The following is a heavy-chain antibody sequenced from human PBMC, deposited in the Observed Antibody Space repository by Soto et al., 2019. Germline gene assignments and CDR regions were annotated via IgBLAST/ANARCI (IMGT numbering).Heavy chain of an antibody. CDR3: AREPYSSSSGGADY. CDR2: INHSGST. Sequence: QVQLQQWGAGLLKPSETLSLTCAVYGGSFSGYYWSWIRQPPGMGLEWIGEINHSGSTNYNPSLKVRFTLSVDTSKNQFSLKLSSVTAADTAVYYCAREPYSSSSGGADYWGQGTLVTVSS. CDR1: GGSFSGYY. V-gene: IGHV4-34*01. D-gene: IGHD6-6*01. J-gene: IGHJ4*02.